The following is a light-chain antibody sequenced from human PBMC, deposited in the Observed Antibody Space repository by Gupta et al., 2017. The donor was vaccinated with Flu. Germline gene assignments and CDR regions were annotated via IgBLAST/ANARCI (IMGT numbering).Light chain of an antibody. CDR2: GAS. J-gene: IGKJ1*01. CDR1: QSVSSS. V-gene: IGKV3-15*01. CDR3: QQDNYWPGT. Sequence: PGTLSASPGERATLACRTSQSVSSSLAWYQQKPGQAPRLLIYGASTRATGFPPRFSGSGSGTEFTLTISCLQSEDFALYYCQQDNYWPGTFGQGTKVEIK.